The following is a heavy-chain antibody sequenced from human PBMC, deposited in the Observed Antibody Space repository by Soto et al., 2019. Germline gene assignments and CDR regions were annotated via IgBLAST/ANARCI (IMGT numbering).Heavy chain of an antibody. CDR2: ISYDGSNK. D-gene: IGHD5-12*01. Sequence: QVQLVESGGGVVQPGRSLRLSCAASGFTFSSYGMHWVRQAPGKGLEWVAVISYDGSNKYYADSVKGRLTISRDNSKNPLYLEMNSLRGEDTGVYYCAKDNGSGCDWLRVGDASDIWGQGTMVTVSS. CDR1: GFTFSSYG. J-gene: IGHJ3*02. V-gene: IGHV3-30*18. CDR3: AKDNGSGCDWLRVGDASDI.